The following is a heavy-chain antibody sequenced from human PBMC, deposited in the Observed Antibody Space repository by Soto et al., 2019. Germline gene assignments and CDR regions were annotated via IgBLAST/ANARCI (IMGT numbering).Heavy chain of an antibody. D-gene: IGHD6-19*01. V-gene: IGHV2-5*02. CDR3: AHDSSGLYGFDY. CDR2: IYWDDDK. J-gene: IGHJ4*02. CDR1: GFSLSTSGVG. Sequence: QITLKESGPTLVKPTQTLTLTCTFSGFSLSTSGVGVGWIRQPPGKALEWLALIYWDDDKRYSPSLKSRLTSTKDTSKNQVVLTMTNMDPVDTATYYCAHDSSGLYGFDYWGQGTLVTVSS.